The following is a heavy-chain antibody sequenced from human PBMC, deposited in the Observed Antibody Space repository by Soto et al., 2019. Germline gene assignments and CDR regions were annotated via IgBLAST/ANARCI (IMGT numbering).Heavy chain of an antibody. CDR1: GFSISDYY. Sequence: QVQLVESGGGLVKPGGSLRLSCAASGFSISDYYMTWIRQAPGKGLEWVSYISSSGRTVYYADSVRGRFTTSRDNAKNSQYSQMNSLRAEDTAVYYCAREGQWDQRGDYWGQGTLVTVSS. CDR3: AREGQWDQRGDY. V-gene: IGHV3-11*01. J-gene: IGHJ4*02. CDR2: ISSSGRTV. D-gene: IGHD1-26*01.